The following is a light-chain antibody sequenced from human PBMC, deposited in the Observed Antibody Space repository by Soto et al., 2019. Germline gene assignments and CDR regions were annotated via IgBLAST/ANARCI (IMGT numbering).Light chain of an antibody. V-gene: IGKV1-5*03. Sequence: EIQMTQSPSTLSASVGDRVTITCRASQSIGSWLAWYQQKPGKAPKLLIYKASSLESGVPSRFSGSGSGTEFTLTISSLQPDDFATYYCQQYNSYPWTFGQGTKVDI. J-gene: IGKJ1*01. CDR2: KAS. CDR3: QQYNSYPWT. CDR1: QSIGSW.